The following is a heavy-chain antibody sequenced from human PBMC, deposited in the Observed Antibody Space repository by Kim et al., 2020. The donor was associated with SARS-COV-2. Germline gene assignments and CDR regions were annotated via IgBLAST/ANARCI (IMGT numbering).Heavy chain of an antibody. CDR2: ISSSGSTI. V-gene: IGHV3-11*04. J-gene: IGHJ4*02. CDR1: GFTFSDYY. CDR3: AGYGSGSYYKGWYFDY. D-gene: IGHD3-10*01. Sequence: GGSLRLSCPASGFTFSDYYMSWIRQAPGKGLEWVSYISSSGSTIYYADSVKGRFTISRDNAKNSLYLQMNSLRAEDTAVYYCAGYGSGSYYKGWYFDYWGQGTLVTVSS.